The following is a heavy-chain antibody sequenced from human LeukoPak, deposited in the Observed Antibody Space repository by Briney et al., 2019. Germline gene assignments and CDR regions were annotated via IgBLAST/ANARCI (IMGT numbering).Heavy chain of an antibody. J-gene: IGHJ3*01. D-gene: IGHD7-27*01. CDR3: ARVNWADAFDF. CDR1: GFTVSSNS. V-gene: IGHV3-21*06. CDR2: ITSTDRNL. Sequence: GGSLRLSCTVSGFTVSSNSMSWVRQAPGKGLEWVSSITSTDRNLDYADSVKGRFTISRDNAKSSLFLQMNILRAEDTAMYYCARVNWADAFDFWGLGTMVTVSS.